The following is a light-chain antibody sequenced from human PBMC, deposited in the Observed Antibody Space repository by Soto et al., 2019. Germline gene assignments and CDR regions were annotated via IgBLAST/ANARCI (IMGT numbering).Light chain of an antibody. Sequence: QSVLTQPASVSGSPGPSITISCTGTSSDVGGYNYVSWYQQHPGKAPKLMIYDVSNRPSGVSNRFSGSKSGNTASLTISGLQAEDEADYYCNSYTSSSTPYVFGTGTKVTVL. CDR2: DVS. CDR3: NSYTSSSTPYV. V-gene: IGLV2-14*01. J-gene: IGLJ1*01. CDR1: SSDVGGYNY.